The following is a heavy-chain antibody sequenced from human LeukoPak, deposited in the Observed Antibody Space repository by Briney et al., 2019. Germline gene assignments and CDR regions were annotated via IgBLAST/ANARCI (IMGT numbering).Heavy chain of an antibody. D-gene: IGHD2-2*01. CDR1: GFTFSSYG. CDR3: ARGYCSSTSCFDY. Sequence: GGSLRLSWAASGFTFSSYGMHWVRQAPGKGLEWVAFIRYDGSNKYYADSVKGRFTISRDNSKNTLYLQMNSLRTEDTAVYYCARGYCSSTSCFDYWGQGTLVTVSS. V-gene: IGHV3-30*02. CDR2: IRYDGSNK. J-gene: IGHJ4*02.